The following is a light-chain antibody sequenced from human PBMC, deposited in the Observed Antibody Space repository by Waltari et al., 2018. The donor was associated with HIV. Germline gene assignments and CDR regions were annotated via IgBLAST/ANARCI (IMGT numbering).Light chain of an antibody. J-gene: IGKJ4*01. V-gene: IGKV3-15*01. CDR3: QQYNNFPLT. CDR2: RSS. Sequence: EIVMTQSPATLSVSPGERVTLSCRPSQRISSNLVWYQQKPGQAPRPLIYRSSSRATGIPARFSGSGSGTEFTLTISSLQSEDFAVYYCQQYNNFPLTFGGGTKVEIK. CDR1: QRISSN.